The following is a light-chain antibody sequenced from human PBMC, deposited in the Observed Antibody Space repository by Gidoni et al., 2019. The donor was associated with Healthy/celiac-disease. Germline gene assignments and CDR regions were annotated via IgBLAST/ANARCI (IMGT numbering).Light chain of an antibody. V-gene: IGKV1-6*01. CDR3: LQDYNYPNT. CDR1: QGIRND. Sequence: AIQMTPSPSSLSASAGDRVTITCRASQGIRNDLGWYQQKPGKAPKLLIYAASSLQSGVPPRFSGSGSGTDFTLTISSLQPEDFATYYCLQDYNYPNTFGQGTKLEIK. J-gene: IGKJ2*01. CDR2: AAS.